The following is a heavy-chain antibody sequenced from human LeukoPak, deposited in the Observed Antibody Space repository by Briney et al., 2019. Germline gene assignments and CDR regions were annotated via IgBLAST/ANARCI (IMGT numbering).Heavy chain of an antibody. CDR2: ISYDGSNK. J-gene: IGHJ6*02. D-gene: IGHD5-12*01. CDR3: ANTPPYGGYDYYYYYGMDV. Sequence: GGSLRLSCAASGFTFSYYGMHWVRQAPGKGLEWVAVISYDGSNKYFADSMKGRFTISRDNSKNTLYLQMNSLRAEDTAVYYCANTPPYGGYDYYYYYGMDVWGQGTTVTVSS. V-gene: IGHV3-30*18. CDR1: GFTFSYYG.